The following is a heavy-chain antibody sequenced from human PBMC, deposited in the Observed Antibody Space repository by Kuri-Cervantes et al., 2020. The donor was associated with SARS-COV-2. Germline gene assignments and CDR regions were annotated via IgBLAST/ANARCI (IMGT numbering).Heavy chain of an antibody. J-gene: IGHJ4*02. CDR3: TTDPPFYDFWSGYYRDY. CDR2: IRYDGSNK. D-gene: IGHD3-3*01. V-gene: IGHV3-30*02. CDR1: GFTFSSYG. Sequence: GGSLRLSCAASGFTFSSYGMHWVRQAPGKGLEWVAFIRYDGSNKYYADSVKGRFTISRDNSKNTLYLQMNSLRAEDTAVYYCTTDPPFYDFWSGYYRDYWGQGTLVTVSS.